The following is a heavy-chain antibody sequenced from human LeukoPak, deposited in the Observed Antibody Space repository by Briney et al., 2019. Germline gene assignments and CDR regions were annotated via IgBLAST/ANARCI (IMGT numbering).Heavy chain of an antibody. CDR1: GDSVSSNSAA. Sequence: SQTLSLTCAISGDSVSSNSAAWNWIRQSPSSGLEWLGRTYYRSKWRNDYAVSVKSRITVNPDTSKNQFSLQLFSVTPEDTAVYYCARLGSSSWLRDWFDPWGQGTLVTVSS. CDR3: ARLGSSSWLRDWFDP. D-gene: IGHD6-13*01. V-gene: IGHV6-1*01. CDR2: TYYRSKWRN. J-gene: IGHJ5*02.